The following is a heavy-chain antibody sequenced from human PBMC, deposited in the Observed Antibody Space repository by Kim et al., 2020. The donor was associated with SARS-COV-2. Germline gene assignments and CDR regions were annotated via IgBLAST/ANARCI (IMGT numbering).Heavy chain of an antibody. D-gene: IGHD4-4*01. CDR3: AKGKEYSYADPIDF. CDR1: GFIFSNYG. J-gene: IGHJ4*02. Sequence: GGSLRLSCGASGFIFSNYGMHWVRQAPGKGLEWLAVISYDGREKYYGDSGKGRFTISRHRSKNTLYLQMNSLRAEDTAIYYCAKGKEYSYADPIDFWGQGTLVTVSS. V-gene: IGHV3-30*18. CDR2: ISYDGREK.